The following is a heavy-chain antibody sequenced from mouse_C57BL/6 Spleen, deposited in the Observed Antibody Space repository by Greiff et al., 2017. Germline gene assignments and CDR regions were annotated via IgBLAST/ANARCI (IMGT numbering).Heavy chain of an antibody. CDR1: GYTFTSYW. Sequence: QVQLKQPGAELVRPGTSVKLSCKASGYTFTSYWMHWVKQRPGQGLEWIGVIDPSDSYTNYNKKFKGKATLTVDTSPSTAYMQLSSLTSEDSAVYYCARSDDCDPYYFDYWGQGTTLTVSS. J-gene: IGHJ2*01. CDR3: ARSDDCDPYYFDY. V-gene: IGHV1-59*01. D-gene: IGHD2-4*01. CDR2: IDPSDSYT.